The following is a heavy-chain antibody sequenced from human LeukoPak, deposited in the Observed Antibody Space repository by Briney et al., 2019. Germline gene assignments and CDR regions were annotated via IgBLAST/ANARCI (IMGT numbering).Heavy chain of an antibody. V-gene: IGHV4-59*08. CDR1: GGYICNNY. J-gene: IGHJ4*02. D-gene: IGHD4-17*01. CDR3: ARHPGNDFGDYETD. CDR2: IYYSGST. Sequence: PSETLSLTCTVSGGYICNNYWSWIRQPPGKGLEWIGYIYYSGSTNYNPSLKSRVTISVDTSKNQFSLKLSSVTATDTAVYYCARHPGNDFGDYETDWGQGTLVTVSS.